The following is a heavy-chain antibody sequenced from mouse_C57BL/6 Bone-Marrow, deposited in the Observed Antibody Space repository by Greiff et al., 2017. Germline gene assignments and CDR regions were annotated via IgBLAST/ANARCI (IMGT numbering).Heavy chain of an antibody. CDR3: ATYYGSSPAWFAY. V-gene: IGHV5-6*01. J-gene: IGHJ3*01. D-gene: IGHD1-1*01. Sequence: EVKLQESGGDLVKPGGSLKLSCAASGFTFSSYGMSWVRQTPDKRLEWVATISSGGSYTYYPDSVKGRFTISRDNAKNTLYLQMSSLKSEDTAMYYGATYYGSSPAWFAYWGQGTLVTVSA. CDR1: GFTFSSYG. CDR2: ISSGGSYT.